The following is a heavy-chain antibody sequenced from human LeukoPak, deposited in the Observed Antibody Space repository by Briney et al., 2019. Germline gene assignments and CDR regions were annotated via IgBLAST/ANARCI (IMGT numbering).Heavy chain of an antibody. Sequence: ASVKVSCKASGYTFTGYYMHWVRQAPGQGLEWMGWINPNSGGTNYAQKFQGRVTMTRDTSISTAYMELSRLRSDDTAVYYCARDSMVRGVGDYWGQGTLVTVSS. J-gene: IGHJ4*02. D-gene: IGHD3-10*01. CDR3: ARDSMVRGVGDY. V-gene: IGHV1-2*02. CDR2: INPNSGGT. CDR1: GYTFTGYY.